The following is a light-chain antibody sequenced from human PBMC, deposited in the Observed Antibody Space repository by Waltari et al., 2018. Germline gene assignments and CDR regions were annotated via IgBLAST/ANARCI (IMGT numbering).Light chain of an antibody. CDR1: SNNIGNQG. J-gene: IGLJ6*01. Sequence: QAGLTQPPSVSKGLRQTATLTCTGNSNNIGNQGAAWLQQHQGHPPKLLSYRNNNRPSGISERFSASRSVYTASLTITGLQPEDEADYYCLAWDSSLSAHVFGSGSKLTVL. CDR3: LAWDSSLSAHV. V-gene: IGLV10-54*04. CDR2: RNN.